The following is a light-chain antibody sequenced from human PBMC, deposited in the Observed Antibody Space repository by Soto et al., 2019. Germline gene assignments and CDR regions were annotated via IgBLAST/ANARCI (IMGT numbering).Light chain of an antibody. CDR2: DAS. V-gene: IGKV3-11*01. J-gene: IGKJ3*01. CDR1: QSVSSY. Sequence: EIVLTQSPATLSLSPGERATLSCRASQSVSSYLAWYQQKPGQAPRLLIYDASNRATGIPARFSGSGSGTDFTLTISSLEPEDFAVYYCQQRRNWPSFTLGPGTKVDIK. CDR3: QQRRNWPSFT.